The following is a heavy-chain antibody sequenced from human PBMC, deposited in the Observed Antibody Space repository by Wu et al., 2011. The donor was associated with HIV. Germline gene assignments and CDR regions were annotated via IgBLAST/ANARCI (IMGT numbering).Heavy chain of an antibody. D-gene: IGHD3-9*01. CDR3: ARGPRDILTGISSQFHLDV. V-gene: IGHV1-69*05. Sequence: QVQLVQSGAEVKKPGSSVKVSCKASGGTFSSYAISWVRQAPGQGLEWMGGIIPIFGTANYAQKFQGRVTITTDESTSTAYMELSSLRSEDTAVYYCARGPRDILTGISSQFHLDVWGQGTTVTVS. CDR1: GGTFSSYA. J-gene: IGHJ6*02. CDR2: IIPIFGTA.